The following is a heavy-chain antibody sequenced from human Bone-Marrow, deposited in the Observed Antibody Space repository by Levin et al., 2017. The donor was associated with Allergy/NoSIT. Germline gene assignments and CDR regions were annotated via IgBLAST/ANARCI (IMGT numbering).Heavy chain of an antibody. Sequence: PAASVKVSCKASGYTFSTYAMNWVRQAPGQGLEWMGWISTNSGNPTYAQGFTGRFVFSLDTSVSTAYLQISSLKAEDTAVYYCARARIVGDSPWDYWGQGTLVTVSS. CDR1: GYTFSTYA. CDR2: ISTNSGNP. J-gene: IGHJ4*02. D-gene: IGHD1-26*01. V-gene: IGHV7-4-1*02. CDR3: ARARIVGDSPWDY.